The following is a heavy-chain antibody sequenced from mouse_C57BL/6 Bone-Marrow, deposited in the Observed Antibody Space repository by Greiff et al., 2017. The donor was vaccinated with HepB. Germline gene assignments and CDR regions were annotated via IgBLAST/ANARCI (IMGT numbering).Heavy chain of an antibody. J-gene: IGHJ4*01. CDR3: ARSPYYYGSSSGAMDY. CDR1: GYTFTDYN. D-gene: IGHD1-1*01. Sequence: EVQLQQSGPELVKPGASVKIPCKASGYTFTDYNMDWVKQSHGKSLEWIGDINPNNGGTIYNQKFKGKATLTVDKSSSTAYMELRSLTSEDTAVYYCARSPYYYGSSSGAMDYWGQGTSVTVSS. V-gene: IGHV1-18*01. CDR2: INPNNGGT.